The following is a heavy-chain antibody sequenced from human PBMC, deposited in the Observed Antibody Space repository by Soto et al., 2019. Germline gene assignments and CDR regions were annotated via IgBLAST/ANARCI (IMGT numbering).Heavy chain of an antibody. V-gene: IGHV1-8*01. CDR2: MNPNSGNT. J-gene: IGHJ4*02. D-gene: IGHD3-3*01. Sequence: ASVKVSCKAPGYTFTNYDINWVRQATGQGLEWMGWMNPNSGNTGYAQKFQGRVTMTRNTSISTAYMELSSLRSEDTAVYYCARGRDFWSGYYFDYWGQGTLVTVSS. CDR3: ARGRDFWSGYYFDY. CDR1: GYTFTNYD.